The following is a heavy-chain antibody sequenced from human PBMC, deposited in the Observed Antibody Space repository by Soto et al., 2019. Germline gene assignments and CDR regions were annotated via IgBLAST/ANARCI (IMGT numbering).Heavy chain of an antibody. CDR3: ASRDGDGMDV. Sequence: EVQLVESGGGLVKPGGSLRLSCVASGFAFSSYSINWVRQAPGKCLEWVSSISSSSSYIYNADSVKGRFTLSRDNAKNAAYLQMSSLRAEDTAVYYCASRDGDGMDVWGQGTTVTVSS. V-gene: IGHV3-21*06. D-gene: IGHD3-10*01. J-gene: IGHJ6*02. CDR1: GFAFSSYS. CDR2: ISSSSSYI.